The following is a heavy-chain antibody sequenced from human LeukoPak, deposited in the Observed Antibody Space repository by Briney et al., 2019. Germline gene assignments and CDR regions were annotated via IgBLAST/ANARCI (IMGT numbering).Heavy chain of an antibody. CDR2: ISGDGGST. Sequence: GGSLRLSCAASGFTFGDYDMHWVRQAPGKGLEWVSLISGDGGSTYYADSVKGRFTISRDNSKNSLYLQMNSLRTEDTALYYCAKGIAAAGYFDYWGQGTLVTVSS. CDR1: GFTFGDYD. J-gene: IGHJ4*02. D-gene: IGHD6-13*01. CDR3: AKGIAAAGYFDY. V-gene: IGHV3-43*02.